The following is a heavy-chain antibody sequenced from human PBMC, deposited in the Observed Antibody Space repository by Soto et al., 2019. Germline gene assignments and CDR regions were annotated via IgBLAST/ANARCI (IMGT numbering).Heavy chain of an antibody. V-gene: IGHV3-30-3*01. CDR3: ARMLKGDDGYYYYYGMDV. CDR1: GFTFSSYA. Sequence: QVQLVESGGGVVQPGRSLRLSCAASGFTFSSYAMHWVRQAPGKGLEWVAVISYDGSNKYYADSVKGRFTISRDNSKNTLYLQMNSLRAEDTAVYYCARMLKGDDGYYYYYGMDVWGQGTTVTVSS. J-gene: IGHJ6*02. CDR2: ISYDGSNK. D-gene: IGHD2-21*02.